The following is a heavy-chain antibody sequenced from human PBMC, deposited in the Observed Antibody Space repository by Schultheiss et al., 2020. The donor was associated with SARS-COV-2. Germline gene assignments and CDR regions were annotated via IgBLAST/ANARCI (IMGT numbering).Heavy chain of an antibody. CDR1: GYTFTSYG. D-gene: IGHD5/OR15-5a*01. CDR2: IIPILGIA. Sequence: SVKVSCKASGYTFTSYGISWVRQAPGQGLEWMGRIIPILGIANYTQKFQGRVTITADKSTSTAYMELSSLRSEDTAVYYCARVSGPYYYYYYMDVWGKGTTVTVSS. CDR3: ARVSGPYYYYYYMDV. V-gene: IGHV1-69*04. J-gene: IGHJ6*03.